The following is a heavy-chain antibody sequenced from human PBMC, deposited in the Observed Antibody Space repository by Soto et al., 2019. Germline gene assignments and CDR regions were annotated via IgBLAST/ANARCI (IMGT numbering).Heavy chain of an antibody. CDR3: ARDMCSSAYFVMWSAP. CDR2: ISHDGINK. CDR1: GFSFSSYA. V-gene: IGHV3-30-3*01. D-gene: IGHD6-19*01. J-gene: IGHJ5*02. Sequence: QVRLVESGGGVVQPGRSLRLSCTASGFSFSSYAMYWFRQPPGKGLEWVAVISHDGINKHYADSVKARVTVSSDNSNHSRDLQVNSVRGEDTAMYYCARDMCSSAYFVMWSAPWGQGTLVTVSS.